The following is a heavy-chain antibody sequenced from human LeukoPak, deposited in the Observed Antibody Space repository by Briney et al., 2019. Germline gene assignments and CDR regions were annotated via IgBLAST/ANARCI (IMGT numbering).Heavy chain of an antibody. V-gene: IGHV3-64*01. CDR3: ARAESYYYGMDV. CDR1: GFTFSSYA. CDR2: ISSNGGST. Sequence: GGSLRLSCAASGFTFSSYAMHWVRQAPGKGLEYVSAISSNGGSTYYGNSVKGRFTISRDNSKNTLYLQMGSLRAEDMAVYYCARAESYYYGMDVWGQGTTVTVSS. J-gene: IGHJ6*02.